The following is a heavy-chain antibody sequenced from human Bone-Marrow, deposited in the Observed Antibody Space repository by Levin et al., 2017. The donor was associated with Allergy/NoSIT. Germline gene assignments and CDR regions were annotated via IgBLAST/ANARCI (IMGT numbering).Heavy chain of an antibody. D-gene: IGHD6-19*01. V-gene: IGHV5-10-1*01. CDR1: GYSFTTYW. CDR3: ARQSTRNGWFNDAFDI. CDR2: IDPSDSDS. J-gene: IGHJ3*02. Sequence: GESLKISCKGSGYSFTTYWISWVRQMPGKGLEWMGRIDPSDSDSTYRPSFQGHVTMSIDKSTSTVYLQWSSLKASDTAIYYCARQSTRNGWFNDAFDIWGQGTMVTVSS.